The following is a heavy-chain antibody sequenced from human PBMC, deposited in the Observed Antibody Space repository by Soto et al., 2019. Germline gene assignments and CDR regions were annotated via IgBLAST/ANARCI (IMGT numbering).Heavy chain of an antibody. D-gene: IGHD3-9*01. J-gene: IGHJ5*02. CDR2: ISSSSSYI. CDR1: GFTFSDYY. V-gene: IGHV3-11*06. Sequence: PGVSLRLSFAASGFTFSDYYMSWIRQAPGKGLEWVSSISSSSSYIYYADSVKGRFTISRDNAKNSLYLQMNSLRAEDTAVYYCARDISDILTGSSPAYNWFDPWGQGTLVTVSS. CDR3: ARDISDILTGSSPAYNWFDP.